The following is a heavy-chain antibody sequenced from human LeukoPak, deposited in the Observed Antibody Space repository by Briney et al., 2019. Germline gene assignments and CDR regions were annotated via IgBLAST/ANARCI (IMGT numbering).Heavy chain of an antibody. CDR2: IYYSGST. J-gene: IGHJ3*02. CDR3: ARVLVDTAMVTSAFDI. D-gene: IGHD5-18*01. CDR1: GGSISSYY. V-gene: IGHV4-59*01. Sequence: PSETLSLTCTVSGGSISSYYWSWTRQPPGKGLEWIGYIYYSGSTNYNPSLKSRVTISVDTSKNQFSLKLSSVTAADTAVYYCARVLVDTAMVTSAFDIWGRGTMVTVSS.